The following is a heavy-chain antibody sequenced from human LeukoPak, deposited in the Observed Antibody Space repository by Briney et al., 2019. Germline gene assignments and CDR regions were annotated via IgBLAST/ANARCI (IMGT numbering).Heavy chain of an antibody. D-gene: IGHD4-17*01. J-gene: IGHJ4*02. V-gene: IGHV3-23*01. CDR3: AKDSLYGDYVSFDY. CDR2: ISGSGGST. Sequence: GASLRLSCAASGFTFSSYAMSWVRQAPGKGLEWVSAISGSGGSTYYADSVKGRFTISRDNSKNTLYLQMNSLRAGDTAVYYCAKDSLYGDYVSFDYWGQGTLVTVSS. CDR1: GFTFSSYA.